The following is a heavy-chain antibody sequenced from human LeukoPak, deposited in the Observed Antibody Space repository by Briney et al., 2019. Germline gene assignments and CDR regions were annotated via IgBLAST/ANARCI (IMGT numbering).Heavy chain of an antibody. J-gene: IGHJ5*02. CDR1: GGSISSYY. V-gene: IGHV4-59*01. Sequence: PSETLSLTCTVSGGSISSYYWSWIRQPPGKGLEWIGYIYYSGNTNYNPSLKRRVTISVDTSKNQFSLKLSSVTAADTAVYYCARDQDSSGYYYGFDPWGQGTLVTVSS. CDR2: IYYSGNT. CDR3: ARDQDSSGYYYGFDP. D-gene: IGHD3-22*01.